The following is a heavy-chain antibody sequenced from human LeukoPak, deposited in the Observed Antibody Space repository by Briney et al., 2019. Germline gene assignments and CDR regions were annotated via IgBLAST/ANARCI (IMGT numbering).Heavy chain of an antibody. CDR1: GFTFSSYA. J-gene: IGHJ4*02. V-gene: IGHV3-23*01. CDR2: ISGSGGST. D-gene: IGHD3-9*01. CDR3: AKRWRADRYDILTGSLYYLDY. Sequence: GGSLRLSCTASGFTFSSYAMSWVRQAPGKGLEWVSAISGSGGSTYYADSVKGRFTISRDNSKNTLYLQMNSLRAEDTAVYYCAKRWRADRYDILTGSLYYLDYWGQGTLVTVSS.